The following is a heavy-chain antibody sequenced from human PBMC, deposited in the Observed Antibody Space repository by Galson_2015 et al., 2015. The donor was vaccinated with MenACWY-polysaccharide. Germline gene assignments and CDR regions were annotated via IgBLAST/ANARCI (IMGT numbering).Heavy chain of an antibody. Sequence: QSGAEVTKSGASVKVSCTASGYSFTSNYIHWVRQAPGQGLEWMGIINPSGGSTTYAQKLQGRVTMTRDTSTRTVYVELSSLSFEDTAVYYCARGKAVTSTNDYFDYWGQGTLVTVSS. CDR2: INPSGGST. J-gene: IGHJ4*02. CDR1: GYSFTSNY. V-gene: IGHV1-46*04. D-gene: IGHD6-19*01. CDR3: ARGKAVTSTNDYFDY.